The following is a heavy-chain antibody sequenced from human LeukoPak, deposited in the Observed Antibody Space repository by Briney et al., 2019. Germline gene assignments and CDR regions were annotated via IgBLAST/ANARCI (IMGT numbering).Heavy chain of an antibody. J-gene: IGHJ4*02. CDR1: KFTFSNYG. V-gene: IGHV3-30*18. CDR2: ISSDGGTK. CDR3: AKEYDSGGYGAYFDY. Sequence: GGSLRLSCTASKFTFSNYGMQWVRQAPGKGLEWVAVISSDGGTKYYADSVKGRFTLSRDNSRNTLDLQMNSLGPEDTAVYYCAKEYDSGGYGAYFDYWGQGTLVAVSS. D-gene: IGHD3-10*01.